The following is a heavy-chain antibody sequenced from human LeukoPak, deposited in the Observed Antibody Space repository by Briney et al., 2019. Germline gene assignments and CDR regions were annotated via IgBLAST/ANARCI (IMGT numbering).Heavy chain of an antibody. CDR1: GGSFSGYY. J-gene: IGHJ4*02. V-gene: IGHV4-34*01. D-gene: IGHD3/OR15-3a*01. CDR2: INHSGST. CDR3: ASGWTAGAIDY. Sequence: SETLSLTCAVYGGSFSGYYWSWIRQPPGKGLEWIGEINHSGSTNYNPSLKSRVTISVDTSKNQFSLKLSSVTAADTAVYYCASGWTAGAIDYWGQGTLVTVSS.